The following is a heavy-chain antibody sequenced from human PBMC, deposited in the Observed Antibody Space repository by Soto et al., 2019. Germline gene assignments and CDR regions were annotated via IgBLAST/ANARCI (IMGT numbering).Heavy chain of an antibody. D-gene: IGHD3-16*01. Sequence: DVQLVESGGGLVKPGGSLRLSCAASGFTFNGAWMNWVRQAPGKGLEWVGRVKSSANGGAIDYAAPVEGRFTISRDDSKNTLYLQMNSLITEDTAFYYCSADLPDWGAYAFDYWGQGTLVTVSS. J-gene: IGHJ4*02. CDR2: VKSSANGGAI. CDR1: GFTFNGAW. CDR3: SADLPDWGAYAFDY. V-gene: IGHV3-15*07.